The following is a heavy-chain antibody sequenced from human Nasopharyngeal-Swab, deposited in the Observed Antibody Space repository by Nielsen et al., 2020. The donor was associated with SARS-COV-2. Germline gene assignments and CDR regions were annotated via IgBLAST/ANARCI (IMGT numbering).Heavy chain of an antibody. CDR3: ARETIVRDFDY. J-gene: IGHJ4*02. CDR2: INTNTGNP. D-gene: IGHD2/OR15-2a*01. V-gene: IGHV7-4-1*02. Sequence: WVRQAPGQGLEWMGWINTNTGNPTYAQGFTGRFVFSLDTSVSTAYLQISSLKAEDTAVYYCARETIVRDFDYWGQGTLVTVSS.